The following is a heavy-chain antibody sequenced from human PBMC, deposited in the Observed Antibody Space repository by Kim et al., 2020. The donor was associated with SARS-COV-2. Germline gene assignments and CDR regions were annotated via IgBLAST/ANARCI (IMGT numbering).Heavy chain of an antibody. CDR1: GFTFSSYA. J-gene: IGHJ4*02. CDR3: AKGAIPYDSSGEFDY. V-gene: IGHV3-23*01. CDR2: ISGSGGST. Sequence: GGSLRLFCAASGFTFSSYAMSWVRQAPGKGLEWVSAISGSGGSTYYADSVKGRFTISRDNSKNTLYLQMNSLRAEDTAVYYCAKGAIPYDSSGEFDYWGQGTLVTVSS. D-gene: IGHD3-22*01.